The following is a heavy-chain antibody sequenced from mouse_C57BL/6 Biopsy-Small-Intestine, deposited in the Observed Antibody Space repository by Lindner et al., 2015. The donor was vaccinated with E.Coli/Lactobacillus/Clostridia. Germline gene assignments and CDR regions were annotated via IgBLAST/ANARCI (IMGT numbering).Heavy chain of an antibody. CDR2: FNPSSGIS. CDR3: ASNYYGSSPFAY. J-gene: IGHJ3*01. V-gene: IGHV1-39*01. D-gene: IGHD1-1*01. Sequence: VQLQESGPELVKPGASVKISCKASGYSFTEYSVNWVRQNNGKSLDWIGIFNPSSGISSYNQRFKGKATLTVDQSSSTAYMQLNSLTSEDSAVYYCASNYYGSSPFAYWGQGTLVTVAA. CDR1: GYSFTEYS.